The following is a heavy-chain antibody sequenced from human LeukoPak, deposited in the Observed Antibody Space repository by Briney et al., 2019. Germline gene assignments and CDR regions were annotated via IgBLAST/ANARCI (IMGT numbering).Heavy chain of an antibody. J-gene: IGHJ4*02. CDR3: ARDVLWFGELLWGYYFDY. Sequence: KSSQTLSLTCTVSGGSISSGSYYWSWIRQPPGKGLEWIGRIYTSGSTNYNPSLKSRVTISVDTSKNQFSLKLSSVTAADTAVYYCARDVLWFGELLWGYYFDYWGQGTLVTVSS. V-gene: IGHV4-61*02. CDR2: IYTSGST. D-gene: IGHD3-10*01. CDR1: GGSISSGSYY.